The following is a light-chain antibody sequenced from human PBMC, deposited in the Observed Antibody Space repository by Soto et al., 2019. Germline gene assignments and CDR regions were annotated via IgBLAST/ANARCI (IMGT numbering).Light chain of an antibody. J-gene: IGKJ2*01. Sequence: EFGLTQSPGTLSLSPGERATLSCRTSQSVSNTYFAWSQQKPGQAPRILIYAAYNRSPAIPDRFSGSGSGTDFPLTISGLEAEDFAVYYCQQSDTSPPTYNFGPGTKLQV. CDR1: QSVSNTY. CDR2: AAY. V-gene: IGKV3-20*01. CDR3: QQSDTSPPTYN.